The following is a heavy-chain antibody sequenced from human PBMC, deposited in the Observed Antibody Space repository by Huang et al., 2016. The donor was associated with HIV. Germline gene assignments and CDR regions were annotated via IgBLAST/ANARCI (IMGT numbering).Heavy chain of an antibody. CDR3: ARHGRVAGHYYNNMDV. D-gene: IGHD6-19*01. CDR1: GGSISSSRYY. CDR2: IYYSGNT. J-gene: IGHJ6*02. Sequence: LQLQESGPGLVKSSETLSLICTVSGGSISSSRYYWGWIRQPPGKGPEWIGSIYYSGNTDYNPPLKSRVTISADTSKNQFSLKVNSVTAADTAVYYCARHGRVAGHYYNNMDVWGRGTTVTVSS. V-gene: IGHV4-39*01.